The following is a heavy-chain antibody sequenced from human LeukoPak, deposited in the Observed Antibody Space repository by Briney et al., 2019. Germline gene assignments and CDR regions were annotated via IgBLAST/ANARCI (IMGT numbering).Heavy chain of an antibody. D-gene: IGHD5-18*01. CDR2: ISYDGNIK. J-gene: IGHJ3*02. Sequence: PGGSLRLSCAATGFTFNIYTMHWVRQAPGKGLEWVAVISYDGNIKDYAASVKGRFTISRDNSKHTLYLQMSSLRFEDTAVYYCATLTAAMNDAFDIWGQGTMVTVSS. V-gene: IGHV3-30*04. CDR1: GFTFNIYT. CDR3: ATLTAAMNDAFDI.